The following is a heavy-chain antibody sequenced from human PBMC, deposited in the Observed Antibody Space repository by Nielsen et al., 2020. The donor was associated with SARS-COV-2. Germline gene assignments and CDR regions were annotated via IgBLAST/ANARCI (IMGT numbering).Heavy chain of an antibody. J-gene: IGHJ6*02. CDR2: ISGDGGST. CDR3: AKDSLAVAANPVGPYYYYGMDV. D-gene: IGHD6-19*01. CDR1: GFTFSSYA. V-gene: IGHV3-43*02. Sequence: GGSLRLSCAASGFTFSSYAMHWVRQAPGKGLEWVSLISGDGGSTYYADSVKGRFTISRDNSKNSLYLQMNSLRTEDTALYYCAKDSLAVAANPVGPYYYYGMDVWGQGTTVTVSS.